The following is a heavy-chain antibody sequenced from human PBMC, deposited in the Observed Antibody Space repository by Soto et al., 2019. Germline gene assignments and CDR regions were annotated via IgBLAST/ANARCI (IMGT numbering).Heavy chain of an antibody. CDR2: INAGNGNT. J-gene: IGHJ5*02. V-gene: IGHV1-3*01. D-gene: IGHD3-9*01. CDR1: GYTFTNYD. Sequence: ASVKVSCKTSGYTFTNYDINWVRQAPGQRLEWMGWINAGNGNTKYSQKFQDRVTITRDRSMSTAYMELSSLRSEDTAMYYCASAYYDILTGYYTNKNWFDPWGQGTLVTVSS. CDR3: ASAYYDILTGYYTNKNWFDP.